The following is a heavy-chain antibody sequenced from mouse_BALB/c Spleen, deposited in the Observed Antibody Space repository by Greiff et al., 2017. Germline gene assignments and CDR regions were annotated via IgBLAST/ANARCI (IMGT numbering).Heavy chain of an antibody. D-gene: IGHD2-14*01. CDR1: GFTFSSYG. CDR2: INSNGGST. V-gene: IGHV5-6-3*01. Sequence: EVQGVESGGGLVQPGGSLKLSCAASGFTFSSYGMSWVRQTPDKRLELVATINSNGGSTYYPDSVKGRFTISRDNAKNTLYLQMSSLKSEDTAMYYCAREDYRYSYAMDYWGQGTSVTVSS. J-gene: IGHJ4*01. CDR3: AREDYRYSYAMDY.